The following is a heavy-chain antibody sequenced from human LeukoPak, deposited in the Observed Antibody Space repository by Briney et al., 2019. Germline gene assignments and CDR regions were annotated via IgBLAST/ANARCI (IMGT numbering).Heavy chain of an antibody. CDR3: ARDPANGDCDDY. CDR1: GGTFSSYT. V-gene: IGHV1-69*04. Sequence: SVKVSCKASGGTFSSYTISWVRQAPGQGLEWMGRIIPILGIANYAQKFQGRVTITADKSTSTAYMELSSLRSEDTAVYYCARDPANGDCDDYWGQGTLVTVSS. CDR2: IIPILGIA. D-gene: IGHD2-21*02. J-gene: IGHJ4*02.